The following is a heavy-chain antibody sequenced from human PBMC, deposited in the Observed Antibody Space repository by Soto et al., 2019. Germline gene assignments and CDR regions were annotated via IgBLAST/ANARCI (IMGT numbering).Heavy chain of an antibody. CDR1: GGTFSSYA. V-gene: IGHV1-69*06. D-gene: IGHD5-12*01. J-gene: IGHJ4*02. Sequence: QVQLVQSGAEVKKPGSSVKVSCKASGGTFSSYAISWVRQAPGQGLEWMGGIIPIFGTANYAQKFQGRVTITADKSTSKDYMELSSLRSEDTAVYCCSRDLGDPPRDGYHLDAYWGQGTLVTVSS. CDR2: IIPIFGTA. CDR3: SRDLGDPPRDGYHLDAY.